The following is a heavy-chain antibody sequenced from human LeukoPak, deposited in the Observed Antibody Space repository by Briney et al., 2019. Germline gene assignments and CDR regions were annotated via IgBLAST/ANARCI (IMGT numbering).Heavy chain of an antibody. CDR2: INPNSGGT. D-gene: IGHD6-19*01. CDR3: ARSVTVRKYSSGWYNDF. CDR1: GYTFTGYY. Sequence: ASVKVSCKASGYTFTGYYMHWVRQAPGQGHEWVGWINPNSGGTNYAQKFQGRVTMTRDTSISTAYMELSRLRSDDTAVYYCARSVTVRKYSSGWYNDFWGQGTLVTVSS. V-gene: IGHV1-2*02. J-gene: IGHJ4*02.